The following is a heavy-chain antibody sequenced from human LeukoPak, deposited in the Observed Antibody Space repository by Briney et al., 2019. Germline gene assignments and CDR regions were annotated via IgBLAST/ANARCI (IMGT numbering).Heavy chain of an antibody. D-gene: IGHD2-2*01. J-gene: IGHJ6*03. V-gene: IGHV3-53*05. Sequence: GGSLRLSCAASGFTVSSNYMSWVRQAPGKGLEWVSVIYSGGSTYYADSVKGRFTISRDNSKNTLYLQMNSLRAEDTAVYYCAKEAGYCSSTSCYGWDYYYYYMDVWGKGTTVTVSS. CDR3: AKEAGYCSSTSCYGWDYYYYYMDV. CDR1: GFTVSSNY. CDR2: IYSGGST.